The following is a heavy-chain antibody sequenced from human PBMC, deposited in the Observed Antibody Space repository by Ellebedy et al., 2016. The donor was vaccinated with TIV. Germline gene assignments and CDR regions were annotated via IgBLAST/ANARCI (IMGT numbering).Heavy chain of an antibody. Sequence: SETLSLXCTVSGDSVSSGNYYWSWIRRPPGKGLEWIGYIYYTRGTKYNPSLESRVTMSLDTSKNQFSLKLTSVTAADTAIYYCARAGVNWGRGTLVTVSS. CDR1: GDSVSSGNYY. V-gene: IGHV4-61*01. D-gene: IGHD2-8*01. CDR3: ARAGVN. J-gene: IGHJ4*02. CDR2: IYYTRGT.